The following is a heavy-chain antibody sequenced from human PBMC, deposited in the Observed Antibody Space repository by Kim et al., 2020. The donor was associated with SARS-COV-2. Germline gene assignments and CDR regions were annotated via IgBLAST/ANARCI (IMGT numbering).Heavy chain of an antibody. D-gene: IGHD1-7*01. V-gene: IGHV1-2*06. CDR3: ARDQSRYNWNYDWFDP. CDR1: GYTFTGYY. J-gene: IGHJ5*02. Sequence: ASVKVSCKASGYTFTGYYMHWVRQAPGQGLEWMGRINPNSGGTNYAQKFQGRVTMTRDTSISTAYMELSRLRSDDTAVYYCARDQSRYNWNYDWFDPGAREPWSPSPQ. CDR2: INPNSGGT.